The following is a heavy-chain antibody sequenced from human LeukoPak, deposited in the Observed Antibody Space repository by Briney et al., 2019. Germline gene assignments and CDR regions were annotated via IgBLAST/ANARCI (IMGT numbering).Heavy chain of an antibody. CDR2: LKSDGTET. Sequence: ETLSLTCTVSGGSISSSNYYWVWIRQSPGKGLEWVSRLKSDGTETDYADSVKGRFTISRDNAKNTLFLQMNSLRVEDSAVYYCARVGDDFWGYYDYWGQGTLVAVSS. CDR1: GGSISSSNYY. J-gene: IGHJ4*02. D-gene: IGHD3-3*01. CDR3: ARVGDDFWGYYDY. V-gene: IGHV3-74*01.